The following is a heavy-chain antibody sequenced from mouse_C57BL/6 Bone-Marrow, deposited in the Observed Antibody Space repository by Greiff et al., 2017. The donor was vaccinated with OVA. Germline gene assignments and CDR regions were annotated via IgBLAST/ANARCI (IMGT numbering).Heavy chain of an antibody. CDR3: TTVYYGNYGWYAMDY. J-gene: IGHJ4*01. CDR2: IDPEDGDT. D-gene: IGHD2-1*01. Sequence: VQLQQSGAELVRPGASVKLSCTASGFNIQDYYMHWVKQRPEQGLEWIGRIDPEDGDTEYAPKFQGKATMTADTSSNTAYLQLSRLTAEDTAVYYCTTVYYGNYGWYAMDYWGQGTSVTVSS. V-gene: IGHV14-1*01. CDR1: GFNIQDYY.